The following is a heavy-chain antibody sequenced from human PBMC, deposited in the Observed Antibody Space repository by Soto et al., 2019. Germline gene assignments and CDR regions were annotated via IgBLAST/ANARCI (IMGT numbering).Heavy chain of an antibody. V-gene: IGHV4-30-4*01. D-gene: IGHD4-17*01. CDR1: GGSISSGDCY. CDR3: ARDGPDYGDSYFDY. Sequence: SETLSLTCTVSGGSISSGDCYWSWIRQPPGRGLEWIGYIYYSGSTYYNPSLKSRVTISVDTSTNQFSLKLSSVTAADTAVYYCARDGPDYGDSYFDYWGQGTLVTVS. CDR2: IYYSGST. J-gene: IGHJ4*02.